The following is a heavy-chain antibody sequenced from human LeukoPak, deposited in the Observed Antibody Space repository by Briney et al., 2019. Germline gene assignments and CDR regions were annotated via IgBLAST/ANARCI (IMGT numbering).Heavy chain of an antibody. CDR1: GYTFASYG. CDR3: ARDGWSLGP. V-gene: IGHV1-18*01. Sequence: GASVKVSCKASGYTFASYGVSWVRQAPGQGPEWMAWISVYSGNTEYAQKFQDRVILTADTSTSTVFMELRSLTSDDTAIYYCARDGWSLGPWGQGTLVTVSS. CDR2: ISVYSGNT. D-gene: IGHD2-8*01. J-gene: IGHJ5*02.